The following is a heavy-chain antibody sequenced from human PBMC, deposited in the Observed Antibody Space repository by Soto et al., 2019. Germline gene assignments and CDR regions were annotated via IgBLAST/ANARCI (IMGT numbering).Heavy chain of an antibody. CDR1: GFTFNSYS. J-gene: IGHJ4*02. CDR2: INRSSSYI. D-gene: IGHD3-10*01. CDR3: ARGITRVRGGPYFDY. Sequence: EVQLVESGGGLVKPGGSLRLSCAASGFTFNSYSMNWVRQAPGKGLEWVSSINRSSSYIYYADSVKGRFTISRDNAKNSLYLQMNSLRAEDTAVYYCARGITRVRGGPYFDYWGQGTLVTVSS. V-gene: IGHV3-21*01.